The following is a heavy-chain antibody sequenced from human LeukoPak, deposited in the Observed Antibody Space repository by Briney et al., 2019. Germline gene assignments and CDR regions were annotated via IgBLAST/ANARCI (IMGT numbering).Heavy chain of an antibody. CDR1: GGSISSGGYY. Sequence: SETLSLTCTVSGGSISSGGYYWSWIRQHPGKGLEWIGYIYYSGSTNYNPSLKSRVTISVDKSKNQFSLKLSSVTAADTAVYYCARNWNYGNFDYWGQGTLVTVSS. V-gene: IGHV4-31*09. CDR3: ARNWNYGNFDY. J-gene: IGHJ4*02. D-gene: IGHD1-7*01. CDR2: IYYSGST.